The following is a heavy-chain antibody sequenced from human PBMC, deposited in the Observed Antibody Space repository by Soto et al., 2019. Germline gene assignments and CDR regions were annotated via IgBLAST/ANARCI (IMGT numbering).Heavy chain of an antibody. D-gene: IGHD5-12*01. CDR1: GGSVSSGSYY. CDR2: IYYSGST. V-gene: IGHV4-61*01. Sequence: SETLSLTCIVSGGSVSSGSYYWSWIRQPPGKGLEWIGYIYYSGSTNYNPSLKSRVTISVDTSKNQFSLKLSSVTAADTAVYYCARYRRGYDSYYFDYWGQGTLVTVSS. CDR3: ARYRRGYDSYYFDY. J-gene: IGHJ4*02.